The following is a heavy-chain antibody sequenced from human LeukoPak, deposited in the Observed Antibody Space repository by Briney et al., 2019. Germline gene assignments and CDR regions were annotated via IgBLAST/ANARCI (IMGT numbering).Heavy chain of an antibody. J-gene: IGHJ4*02. V-gene: IGHV4-39*01. CDR3: VLREYQTAADY. Sequence: PSETLSLTCTVSGGSISLTNYYWGWIRQPPGKGLEWIGSIYYSGSTYYNPSLKSRVTISVDTSKNQFSLKLSSVTAADTSVYYCVLREYQTAADYWGQGTLVTVSS. D-gene: IGHD2-2*01. CDR1: GGSISLTNYY. CDR2: IYYSGST.